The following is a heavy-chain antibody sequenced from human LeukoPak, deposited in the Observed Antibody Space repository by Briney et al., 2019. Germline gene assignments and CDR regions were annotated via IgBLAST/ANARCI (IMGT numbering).Heavy chain of an antibody. CDR3: ARLKMDYDILTGSPGSWFDP. J-gene: IGHJ5*02. CDR1: GYSFTKYW. D-gene: IGHD3-9*01. Sequence: GESLKISCKGSGYSFTKYWIGWVRQMPGKGLEWMGIIYPGDSDTRYSPSFQGQVTISADKSISTAYLQWSSLKASDTAMYYCARLKMDYDILTGSPGSWFDPWGQGTLVTVSS. V-gene: IGHV5-51*01. CDR2: IYPGDSDT.